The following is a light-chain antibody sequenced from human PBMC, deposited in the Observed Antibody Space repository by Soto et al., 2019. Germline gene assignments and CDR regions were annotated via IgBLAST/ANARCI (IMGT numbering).Light chain of an antibody. V-gene: IGKV1-5*01. CDR3: QQYDPVSN. CDR2: DAS. CDR1: QSISYS. J-gene: IGKJ2*01. Sequence: IQMTQSPSTLSAYVGDTVTITCRASQSISYSLAWYQQKPGKPPTLLIHDASALESGVPARFSGSGSGTEFTLTISSLQPDDSATYYCQQYDPVSNFGQGTKLEI.